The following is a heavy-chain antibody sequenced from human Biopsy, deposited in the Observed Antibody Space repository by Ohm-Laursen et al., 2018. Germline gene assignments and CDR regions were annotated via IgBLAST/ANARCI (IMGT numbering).Heavy chain of an antibody. V-gene: IGHV3-21*01. D-gene: IGHD4-17*01. CDR3: AREIGYGDSDYYYFGMDV. CDR2: ITSSSGYI. J-gene: IGHJ6*02. Sequence: SLRLSCAASGFIFSTYTMNWVRQAPGKGLEWVSSITSSSGYIYYADSMKGRFTISRDNAKNSLYLQMDSLRADDTAVYYCAREIGYGDSDYYYFGMDVWGQGTTVTVSS. CDR1: GFIFSTYT.